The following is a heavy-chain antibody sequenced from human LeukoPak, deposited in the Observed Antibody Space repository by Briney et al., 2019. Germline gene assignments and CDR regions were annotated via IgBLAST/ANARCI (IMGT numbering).Heavy chain of an antibody. CDR3: AKDLRLMVRGEFDY. CDR2: ISGSGGST. CDR1: GFTFSSYA. J-gene: IGHJ4*02. D-gene: IGHD3-10*01. V-gene: IGHV3-23*01. Sequence: PGGSLRLSCAASGFTFSSYAMSWVRQAPGKGLEWVSAISGSGGSTYYADSVKGRFTISRDNSKDTLYLQMNSLRAEDTAVYYCAKDLRLMVRGEFDYWGQGTLVTVSS.